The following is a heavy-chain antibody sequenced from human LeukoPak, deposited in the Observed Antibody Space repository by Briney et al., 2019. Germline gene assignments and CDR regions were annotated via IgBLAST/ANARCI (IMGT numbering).Heavy chain of an antibody. CDR3: AKDYDSSGYYYAFQH. D-gene: IGHD3-22*01. CDR2: IWYDGSNK. Sequence: GRSLRLSCAASGFTFSSYGMHWVRQAPGKGLEWVAVIWYDGSNKYYADSVKVRFTIPRDNSKNTLYLQMNSLRAEDTAVYYCAKDYDSSGYYYAFQHWGQGTLVTVSS. CDR1: GFTFSSYG. J-gene: IGHJ1*01. V-gene: IGHV3-33*06.